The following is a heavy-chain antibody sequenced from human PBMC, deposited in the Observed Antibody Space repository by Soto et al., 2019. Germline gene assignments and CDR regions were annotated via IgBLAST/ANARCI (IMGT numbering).Heavy chain of an antibody. J-gene: IGHJ4*02. CDR2: IVPIFGST. Sequence: SVKVSCKASGDTFSAYSTVWVRQAPGQGLEWMGGIVPIFGSTTYAPKFQGRVTISADESSKTVYVELTGLRSEDTAVYYCARERVAGRPYFDWWGQGTLVTV. V-gene: IGHV1-69*13. D-gene: IGHD6-19*01. CDR1: GDTFSAYS. CDR3: ARERVAGRPYFDW.